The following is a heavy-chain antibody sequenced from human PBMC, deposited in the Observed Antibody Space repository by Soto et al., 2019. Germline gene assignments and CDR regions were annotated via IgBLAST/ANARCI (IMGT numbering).Heavy chain of an antibody. CDR1: GYTFTTFW. CDR2: IDPRDSYV. V-gene: IGHV5-10-1*01. CDR3: ARLFCSTTTCDSWFDP. J-gene: IGHJ5*02. Sequence: PGESLKISCTGFGYTFTTFWISWVRQMPGKGLEWMGRIDPRDSYVNYSPSFQGHVTSSLDKSISTAYLQWGSLKASDTAMYYWARLFCSTTTCDSWFDPWGQGTLVTVSS. D-gene: IGHD2-2*01.